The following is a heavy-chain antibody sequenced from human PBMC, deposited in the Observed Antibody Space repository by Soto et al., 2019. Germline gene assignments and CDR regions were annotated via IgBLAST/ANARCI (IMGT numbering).Heavy chain of an antibody. CDR3: ARGGRLRHFDY. V-gene: IGHV3-30-3*01. J-gene: IGHJ4*02. D-gene: IGHD5-12*01. CDR1: GFTFSSYA. CDR2: TSYDGSNK. Sequence: QVQLVESGGGVVQPGRSLRLSCAASGFTFSSYALHWVRQAPGKGLEGVAVTSYDGSNKYYADSVEGRFTISRDNSKNTLYLQMNSLRAEDTAVYYCARGGRLRHFDYWGQGTLVTVSS.